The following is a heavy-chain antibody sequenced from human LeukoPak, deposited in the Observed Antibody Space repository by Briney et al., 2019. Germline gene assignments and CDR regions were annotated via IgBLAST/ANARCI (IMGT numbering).Heavy chain of an antibody. Sequence: GGSLRLSCAASGFTFSNAWMSWVRQAPGKGLEWVGRIKSKTDGGTTDYAAPVKGRFTISRDDSKNTLYLQMNSLKTEDTAVYYCTTTIYTVTTSYYYYYMDVWGKGTTVTVSS. J-gene: IGHJ6*03. CDR1: GFTFSNAW. D-gene: IGHD4-17*01. CDR3: TTTIYTVTTSYYYYYMDV. CDR2: IKSKTDGGTT. V-gene: IGHV3-15*01.